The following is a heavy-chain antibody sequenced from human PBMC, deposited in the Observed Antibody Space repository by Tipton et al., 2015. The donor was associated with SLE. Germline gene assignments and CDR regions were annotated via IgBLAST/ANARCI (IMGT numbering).Heavy chain of an antibody. CDR1: GYTFTNYY. CDR2: IIPTGGST. CDR3: ARDLSAVWFDP. J-gene: IGHJ5*02. V-gene: IGHV1-46*01. Sequence: QVQLVQSGAEVKKPGASVKVSCVASGYTFTNYYMHWVRQAPGQGLEWMGNIIPTGGSTSYAQKFQGRVTMTRDTSTSTVYMELRSLRSDDTAVYYCARDLSAVWFDPWGQGTLVTVSS.